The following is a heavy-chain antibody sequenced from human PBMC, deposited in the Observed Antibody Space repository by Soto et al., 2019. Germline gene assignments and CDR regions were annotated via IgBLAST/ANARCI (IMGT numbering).Heavy chain of an antibody. V-gene: IGHV1-18*01. CDR2: ISAYNGNT. D-gene: IGHD3-3*01. CDR1: GYTFTSYG. CDR3: AREYYDFWSGRYVDV. Sequence: ASVKVSCKASGYTFTSYGISWVRQAPGQGLEWMGWISAYNGNTNYAQKLQGRVTMTTDTSTSTAYMELRSLRSDDTAVYYCAREYYDFWSGRYVDVWGKGTTVTVSS. J-gene: IGHJ6*03.